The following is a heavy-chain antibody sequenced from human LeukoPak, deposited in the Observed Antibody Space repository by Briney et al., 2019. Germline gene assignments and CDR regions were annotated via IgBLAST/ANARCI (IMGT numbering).Heavy chain of an antibody. CDR3: AREAAMVTLLDY. D-gene: IGHD5-18*01. CDR1: GGSISSGDYY. J-gene: IGHJ4*02. V-gene: IGHV4-30-4*01. CDR2: IYYSGST. Sequence: PSETLSLTCTVSGGSISSGDYYWSWIRQPPGKGLEWIGYIYYSGSTYYNPSLKSRVTISVDTSKNQFSLKLSSVTAADTAVYYCAREAAMVTLLDYWGQGILVTVSS.